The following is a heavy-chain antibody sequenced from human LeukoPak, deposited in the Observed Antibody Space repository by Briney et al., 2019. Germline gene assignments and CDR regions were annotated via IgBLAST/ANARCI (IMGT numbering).Heavy chain of an antibody. CDR1: GFTFSSYA. CDR2: ISGSGSST. CDR3: AKIMITFGGVGD. J-gene: IGHJ4*02. Sequence: GGSLRLSCAASGFTFSSYAMTWVRQPPGKGLEWVSAISGSGSSTYYADSVKGRFTISRDNSKNTLYLQMNSLRAEDTAVYYCAKIMITFGGVGDWGQGTLVTVSS. V-gene: IGHV3-23*01. D-gene: IGHD3-16*01.